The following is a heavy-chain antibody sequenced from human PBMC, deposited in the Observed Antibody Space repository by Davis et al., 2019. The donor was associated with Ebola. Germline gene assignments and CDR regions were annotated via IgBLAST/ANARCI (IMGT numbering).Heavy chain of an antibody. J-gene: IGHJ4*02. Sequence: SVKVSCKASGYTFTSYYMHWVRQAPGQGLEWMGGIIPIFGTANYAQRFQGRVTITADESTSTAYMELSSLRSEDTAVYFCARGSGEHTSMAKPFDYWGQGTLVTVSS. D-gene: IGHD5-18*01. CDR1: GYTFTSYY. CDR2: IIPIFGTA. CDR3: ARGSGEHTSMAKPFDY. V-gene: IGHV1-69*13.